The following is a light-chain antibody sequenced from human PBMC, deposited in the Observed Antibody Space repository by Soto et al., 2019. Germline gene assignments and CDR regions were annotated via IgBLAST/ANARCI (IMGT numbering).Light chain of an antibody. J-gene: IGKJ4*01. V-gene: IGKV3-15*01. Sequence: EIVLTQSPGTLSLSPGERATLSCRASQSVSSSNLAWYQQKPGQAPRLLIYGASTRASDIPARFSGSGSATQFTLTISSLQPEDFGFYYCQQYKQWPVAFGGGTKVDIK. CDR3: QQYKQWPVA. CDR1: QSVSSSN. CDR2: GAS.